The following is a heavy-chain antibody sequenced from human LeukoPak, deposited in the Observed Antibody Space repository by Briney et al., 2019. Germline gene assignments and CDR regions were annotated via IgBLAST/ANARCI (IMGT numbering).Heavy chain of an antibody. V-gene: IGHV1-69*06. CDR3: ARDTDTTVEPYFEY. CDR2: IIPNFDTA. CDR1: GCTISTYA. D-gene: IGHD5-18*01. Sequence: SVKVSCKTSGCTISTYAISWVRQAPGQGLEWMGRIIPNFDTANYAQKFQGRVTITADKSTSTTYMELSSLRSDDTAIYYCARDTDTTVEPYFEYWGQGRLATVSS. J-gene: IGHJ4*02.